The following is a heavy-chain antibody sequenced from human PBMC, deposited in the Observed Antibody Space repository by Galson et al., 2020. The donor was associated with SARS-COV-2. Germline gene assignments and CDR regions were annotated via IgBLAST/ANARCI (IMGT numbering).Heavy chain of an antibody. Sequence: SETLSLTCTVSGGSISSYYWSWIRQPPGKGLEWIGYIYTSGSTNYNPSLKSRVTISVDTSKNQFSLKLSSVTAADTAVYYCARHRVVEWASSAIDYWGQGTLVTVSS. D-gene: IGHD6-19*01. V-gene: IGHV4-4*08. CDR2: IYTSGST. CDR1: GGSISSYY. J-gene: IGHJ4*02. CDR3: ARHRVVEWASSAIDY.